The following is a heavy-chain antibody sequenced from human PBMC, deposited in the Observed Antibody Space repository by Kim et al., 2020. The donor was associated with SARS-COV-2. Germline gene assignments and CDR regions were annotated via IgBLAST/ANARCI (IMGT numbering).Heavy chain of an antibody. CDR2: INTDAGDP. J-gene: IGHJ4*01. CDR3: ARDGGSDGHFYY. CDR1: GYTFDKYA. Sequence: ASVKVSCKASGYTFDKYAMNWVRQAPGQGLEWMGWINTDAGDPAYAQDFPGRFVMSLDTSASTAYLQLSSLRAEDTAVYYCARDGGSDGHFYY. D-gene: IGHD6-19*01. V-gene: IGHV7-4-1*02.